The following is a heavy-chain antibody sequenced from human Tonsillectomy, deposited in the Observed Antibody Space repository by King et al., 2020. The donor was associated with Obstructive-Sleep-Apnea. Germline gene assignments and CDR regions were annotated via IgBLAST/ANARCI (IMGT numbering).Heavy chain of an antibody. J-gene: IGHJ6*02. CDR2: IYYSGST. CDR1: GGSISSSIYY. D-gene: IGHD2-2*01. Sequence: LQLQESGPGLVKPSETLSLTCTVSGGSISSSIYYWGWIRQPPGKVLEWIGSIYYSGSTYYNPSLKSRVTISVDTSTNPFSLKLSSVTAADTAVYYCARGNVVVVGRYYYYYGMDVWGQGTTVTVSS. V-gene: IGHV4-39*07. CDR3: ARGNVVVVGRYYYYYGMDV.